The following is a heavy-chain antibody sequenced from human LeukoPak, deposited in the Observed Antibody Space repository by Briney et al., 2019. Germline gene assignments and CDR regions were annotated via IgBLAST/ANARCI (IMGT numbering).Heavy chain of an antibody. CDR3: AKVAPYCSSTSCYFDAFDI. CDR1: GFTFSSYA. Sequence: GGSLRLSCAASGFTFSSYAMSWVRQAPGKGLEWVSAISGSGGSTYYADSVKGRFTISRDNSKNTLYLQMNSLRAKDTAVYYCAKVAPYCSSTSCYFDAFDIWGQGTMVTVSS. J-gene: IGHJ3*02. D-gene: IGHD2-2*01. CDR2: ISGSGGST. V-gene: IGHV3-23*01.